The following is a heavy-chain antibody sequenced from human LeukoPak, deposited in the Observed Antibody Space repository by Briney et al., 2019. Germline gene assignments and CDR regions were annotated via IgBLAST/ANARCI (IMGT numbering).Heavy chain of an antibody. CDR3: ARERSMVRGLSWFDP. D-gene: IGHD3-10*01. Sequence: SETLSLTCTVSDGSISSYYWSWIRQPAGKGLEWIGRINSSGSTNYNPSLKSRVTMSVDTSKNQFSLKLSSVTAADTAVYYCARERSMVRGLSWFDPWGQGTLVTVSS. CDR2: INSSGST. J-gene: IGHJ5*02. V-gene: IGHV4-4*07. CDR1: DGSISSYY.